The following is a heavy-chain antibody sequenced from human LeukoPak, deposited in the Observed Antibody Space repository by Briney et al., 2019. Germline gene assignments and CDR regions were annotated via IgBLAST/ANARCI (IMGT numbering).Heavy chain of an antibody. CDR2: INHSGST. D-gene: IGHD3-3*01. CDR3: ARAKYDFWSGYSRPLNWFDP. CDR1: GGSFSGYY. V-gene: IGHV4-34*01. J-gene: IGHJ5*02. Sequence: PSETLSLTCAVYGGSFSGYYWSWIRQPPGKGLEWIGEINHSGSTNYNPSLKSRVTISVDTSKNQFSLKLSSVTAADTAVYYCARAKYDFWSGYSRPLNWFDPWGQGTLVTVSS.